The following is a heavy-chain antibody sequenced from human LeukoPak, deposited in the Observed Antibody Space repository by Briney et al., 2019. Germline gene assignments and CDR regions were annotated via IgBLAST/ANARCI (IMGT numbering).Heavy chain of an antibody. Sequence: GGSLRLSCAASGFTFDDYAMHWVRQAPGKGLEWVSGISWNSGSIGYADSVKGRFTISRDNAKNSLYLQMNSLRAEDTALYYCAKALQLYGSSWYGDFDYWGQGTLVTVSS. CDR3: AKALQLYGSSWYGDFDY. CDR1: GFTFDDYA. J-gene: IGHJ4*02. D-gene: IGHD6-13*01. V-gene: IGHV3-9*01. CDR2: ISWNSGSI.